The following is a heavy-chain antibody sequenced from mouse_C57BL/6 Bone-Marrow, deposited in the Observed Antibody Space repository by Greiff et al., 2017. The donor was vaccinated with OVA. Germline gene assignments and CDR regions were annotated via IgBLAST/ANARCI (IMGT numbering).Heavy chain of an antibody. CDR2: IHPSDSDT. CDR3: AIRYYGSSLAY. V-gene: IGHV1-74*01. D-gene: IGHD1-1*01. Sequence: QVQLKQPGAELVKPGASVKVSCKASGYPFTSYWMHWVKQRPGQGLEWIGRIHPSDSDTNYNQKFKGKATLTVDKSSSTAYMQLSSLKSEDSAVYYCAIRYYGSSLAYWGQGTLVTVSA. CDR1: GYPFTSYW. J-gene: IGHJ3*01.